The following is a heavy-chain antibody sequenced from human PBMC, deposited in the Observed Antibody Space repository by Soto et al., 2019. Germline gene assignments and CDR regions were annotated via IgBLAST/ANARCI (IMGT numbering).Heavy chain of an antibody. Sequence: KGLEWVSYISSSGSTIYYADSVKGRFTISRDNRKNSLYLQMNSLRAEDTAVYYCARDLALFPATTDSIIYYYYYMDFWVNGTTVTVFS. D-gene: IGHD1-1*01. J-gene: IGHJ6*03. CDR3: ARDLALFPATTDSIIYYYYYMDF. CDR2: ISSSGSTI. V-gene: IGHV3-11*01.